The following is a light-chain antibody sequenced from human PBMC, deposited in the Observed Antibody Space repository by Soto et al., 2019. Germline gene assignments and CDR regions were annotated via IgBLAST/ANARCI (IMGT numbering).Light chain of an antibody. V-gene: IGKV3-20*01. J-gene: IGKJ1*01. Sequence: TSSPDTSAVYPWESAILYVKASQSITNNYLAWYQQKPRRAHRLLIYGASSRATGIPDRFSGSGSGTDFTLTISRLEPEEFAVYYCQQYGSSGTFGQGTKVDIK. CDR2: GAS. CDR3: QQYGSSGT. CDR1: QSITNNY.